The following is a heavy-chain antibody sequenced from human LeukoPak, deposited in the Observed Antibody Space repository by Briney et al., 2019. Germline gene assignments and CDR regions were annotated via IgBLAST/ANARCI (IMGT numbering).Heavy chain of an antibody. CDR3: ARQKCTSTSCLTKNAFDI. CDR1: GSISGYY. D-gene: IGHD2-2*01. V-gene: IGHV4-4*09. CDR2: IYTSGST. Sequence: SETLSLTCAVSGSISGYYWSWIRQPPGKGLEWIGYIYTSGSTNCNPSLESRVTISVDTSKNQFSLDLSSVTAADTAVSYCARQKCTSTSCLTKNAFDIWGQGTMVTVSS. J-gene: IGHJ3*02.